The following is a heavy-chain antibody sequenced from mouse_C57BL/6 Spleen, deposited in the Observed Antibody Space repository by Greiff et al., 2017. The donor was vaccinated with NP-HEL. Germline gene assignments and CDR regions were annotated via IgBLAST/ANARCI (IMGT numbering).Heavy chain of an antibody. V-gene: IGHV1-15*01. Sequence: QVQLQQSGAELVRPGASVTLSCKASGYTFTDYEMHWVKQTPVHGLEWIGAIDPETGGTAYNQKFKGKAILTADKSSSTAYMELRSLTSEDSAVYYCTRSSGNYEGNGFAYWGQGTLVTVSA. J-gene: IGHJ3*01. D-gene: IGHD2-1*01. CDR1: GYTFTDYE. CDR2: IDPETGGT. CDR3: TRSSGNYEGNGFAY.